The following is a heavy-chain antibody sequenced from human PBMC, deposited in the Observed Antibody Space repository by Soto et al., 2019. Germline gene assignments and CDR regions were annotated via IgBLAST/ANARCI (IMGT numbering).Heavy chain of an antibody. J-gene: IGHJ4*02. Sequence: GGSLRLSCAASGFTFSSYAMSWVRQAPGKGLEWVSVISGSGDFTFYADSVKGRFTISRDNSKNTLYLQMNTLRAEDTAVYYCAKTQNDILAYWGQGTLVTVSS. CDR3: AKTQNDILAY. CDR1: GFTFSSYA. V-gene: IGHV3-23*01. D-gene: IGHD3-9*01. CDR2: ISGSGDFT.